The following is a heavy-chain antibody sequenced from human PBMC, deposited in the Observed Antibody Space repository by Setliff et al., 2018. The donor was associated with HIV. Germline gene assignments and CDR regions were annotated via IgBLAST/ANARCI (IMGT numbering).Heavy chain of an antibody. CDR2: ISAYNGNT. CDR1: GYTFTSYG. V-gene: IGHV1-18*01. Sequence: GASVKVSCKASGYTFTSYGISWVRQAPGQRLEWMGWISAYNGNTNYAQKLQGRVTMTTDTSTRTAYMELISLRSEDTAVYYCARDPDSGYDSGAFDIWGKGTMVTVSS. CDR3: ARDPDSGYDSGAFDI. D-gene: IGHD5-12*01. J-gene: IGHJ3*02.